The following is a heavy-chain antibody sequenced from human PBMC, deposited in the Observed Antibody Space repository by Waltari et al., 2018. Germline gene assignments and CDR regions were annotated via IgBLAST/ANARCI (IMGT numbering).Heavy chain of an antibody. D-gene: IGHD3-22*01. CDR2: ISSSGSTI. CDR1: GFTFSSYE. J-gene: IGHJ3*02. Sequence: EVQLVESGGGLVQPGGSLRLSCAASGFTFSSYEMNWVRPAPGKGLEWVSYISSSGSTIYYADSVKGRFTISRDNAKNSLYLQMNSLRAEDTAVYYCVRAPYYYDSSGYYYPHDAFDIWGQGTMVTVSS. V-gene: IGHV3-48*03. CDR3: VRAPYYYDSSGYYYPHDAFDI.